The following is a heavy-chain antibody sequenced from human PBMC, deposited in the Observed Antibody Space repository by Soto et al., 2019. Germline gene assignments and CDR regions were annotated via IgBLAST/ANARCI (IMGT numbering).Heavy chain of an antibody. CDR1: GGSFSGYY. Sequence: SETPSLTCAVYGGSFSGYYCSWIRQPPGKGREWIGEINHSGSTNYNPSLKSRVTISVDTSKNQFSLKLSSVTAADTAMYYCARQGMVAALGQQYYYYYGMDIRGQGTTVTLSS. CDR3: ARQGMVAALGQQYYYYYGMDI. J-gene: IGHJ6*02. D-gene: IGHD2-15*01. V-gene: IGHV4-34*01. CDR2: INHSGST.